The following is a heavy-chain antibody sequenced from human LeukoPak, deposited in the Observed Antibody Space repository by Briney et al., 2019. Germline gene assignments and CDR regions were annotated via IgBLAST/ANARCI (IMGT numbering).Heavy chain of an antibody. V-gene: IGHV4-61*02. D-gene: IGHD6-13*01. J-gene: IGHJ5*02. CDR3: ARLIAAAGWFDP. Sequence: SETLSLTCTVSGGSISSGSYYWSWIRQPAGKGLEWIGRIYTSGSTNYNPSLKSRVTISVDTSKNQFSLKLSSVTAADTAVYYCARLIAAAGWFDPRGQGTLVTVSS. CDR1: GGSISSGSYY. CDR2: IYTSGST.